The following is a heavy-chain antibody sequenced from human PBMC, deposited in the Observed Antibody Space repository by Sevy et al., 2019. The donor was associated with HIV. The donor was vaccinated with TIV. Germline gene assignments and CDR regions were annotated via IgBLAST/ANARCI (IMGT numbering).Heavy chain of an antibody. J-gene: IGHJ4*02. CDR2: ISYDGSNK. CDR1: GFTFSSYG. D-gene: IGHD3-22*01. Sequence: GGSLRLSCAASGFTFSSYGMHWVRQAPGKGLEWVALISYDGSNKYYADSVKGRFTISRDNSKNTLYLQMNSLRAEDKAVYYCAKARVITMIVVVIHPPDYWGQGTLVTVSS. CDR3: AKARVITMIVVVIHPPDY. V-gene: IGHV3-30*18.